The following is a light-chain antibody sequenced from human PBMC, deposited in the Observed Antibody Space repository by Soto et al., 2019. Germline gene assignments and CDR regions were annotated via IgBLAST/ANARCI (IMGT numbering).Light chain of an antibody. J-gene: IGLJ2*01. CDR2: GHT. V-gene: IGLV1-40*01. CDR1: SSNIGAGYA. Sequence: QSVLTQPPSVSGAPGQTVTISCTGSSSNIGAGYAVHWYQQLPGTAPKLLIDGHTHRPPGVPDRFSASKSGPSASLAITGLPAEDEADYYCQSYDNSLRAWVFGGGTKLTVL. CDR3: QSYDNSLRAWV.